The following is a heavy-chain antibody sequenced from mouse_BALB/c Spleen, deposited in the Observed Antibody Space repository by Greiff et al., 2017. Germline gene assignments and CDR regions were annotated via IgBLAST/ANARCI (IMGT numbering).Heavy chain of an antibody. J-gene: IGHJ1*01. CDR3: ARWGLRRYFDV. CDR1: GYAFSSYW. V-gene: IGHV1-80*01. Sequence: VQLQQSGAELVRPGSSVKISCKASGYAFSSYWMNWVKQRPGQGLEWIGQIYPGDGDTNYNGKFKGKATLTADKSSSTAYMQLSSLTSEDSAVYFCARWGLRRYFDVWGAGTTVTVSS. CDR2: IYPGDGDT. D-gene: IGHD2-4*01.